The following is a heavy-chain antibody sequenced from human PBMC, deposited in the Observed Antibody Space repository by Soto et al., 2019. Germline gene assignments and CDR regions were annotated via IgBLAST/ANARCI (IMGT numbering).Heavy chain of an antibody. Sequence: SETLSLTCTVSGGSISSYYWSRVRQPPGKGLEWIGYMYYSGSTNYNPSLKSRVTMSVDTSKKRFSLRLRSVTAADTAVYYCVRDGTKTLRDWFDPWGQGISVTVSS. V-gene: IGHV4-59*12. CDR3: VRDGTKTLRDWFDP. CDR2: MYYSGST. CDR1: GGSISSYY. J-gene: IGHJ5*02. D-gene: IGHD1-1*01.